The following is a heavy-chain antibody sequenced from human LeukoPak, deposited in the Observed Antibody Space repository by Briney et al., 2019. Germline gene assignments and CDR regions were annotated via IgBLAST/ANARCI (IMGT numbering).Heavy chain of an antibody. J-gene: IGHJ4*02. V-gene: IGHV1-69*05. Sequence: GASVKVSCTASGGTFSSYAISWVRPAPGQGLEWMGGIIPIFGTANYAQKFQGRVTITTDESTSTAYMELSSLRSEDTAVYYCARAPQKYCSSTSCYFDYWGQGTLATVSS. D-gene: IGHD2-2*01. CDR2: IIPIFGTA. CDR1: GGTFSSYA. CDR3: ARAPQKYCSSTSCYFDY.